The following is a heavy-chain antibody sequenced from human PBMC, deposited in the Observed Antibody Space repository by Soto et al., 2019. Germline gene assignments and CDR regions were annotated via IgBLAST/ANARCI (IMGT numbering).Heavy chain of an antibody. CDR2: INHSGST. J-gene: IGHJ3*02. CDR3: ARGEVFGPYYYGSASLDDFDI. Sequence: SETQSLTCAVYGVSFSGYYWSWIRQPPGKGLEWIGEINHSGSTNYNPSLKSRVTISVDTSKNQFSLKLSSVTAADTAVYYCARGEVFGPYYYGSASLDDFDIWGQGTMVTVSS. CDR1: GVSFSGYY. D-gene: IGHD3-10*01. V-gene: IGHV4-34*01.